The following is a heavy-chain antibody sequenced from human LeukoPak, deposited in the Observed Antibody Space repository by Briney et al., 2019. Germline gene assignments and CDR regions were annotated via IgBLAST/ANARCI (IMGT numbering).Heavy chain of an antibody. CDR2: INPNSGGT. Sequence: ASVKVSCKASGCTFTGYYMHWVRQAPGQGLEWMGRINPNSGGTNYAQKFQGRVTMTRDTSISTAYMELSRLRSDDTAVYYCARDPVGYYYDSSGLFDYWGQGTLVTVSS. D-gene: IGHD3-22*01. V-gene: IGHV1-2*06. J-gene: IGHJ4*02. CDR1: GCTFTGYY. CDR3: ARDPVGYYYDSSGLFDY.